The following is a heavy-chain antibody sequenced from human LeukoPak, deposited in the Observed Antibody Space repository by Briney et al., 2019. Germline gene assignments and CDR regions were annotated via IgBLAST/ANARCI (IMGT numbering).Heavy chain of an antibody. CDR3: ATSAHGSKMVRGVVIITVNAFDI. CDR2: ISGSGGST. CDR1: GFTFSSYA. Sequence: PGGSLRLSCAASGFTFSSYAMSWVRQAPGKGLEWVSAISGSGGSTYYADSVKGRFTIHRDNSRNTLYLQMNSLRDEDTGVYWRATSAHGSKMVRGVVIITVNAFDIWGQGTMVTVSS. D-gene: IGHD3-10*01. V-gene: IGHV3-23*01. J-gene: IGHJ3*02.